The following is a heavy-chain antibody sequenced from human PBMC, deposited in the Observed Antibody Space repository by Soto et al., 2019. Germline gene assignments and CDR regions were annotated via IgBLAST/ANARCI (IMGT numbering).Heavy chain of an antibody. V-gene: IGHV1-2*02. Sequence: GASVKVSCKAYGYTFTDHYIHWVRQTPEQGPEWMGEIGPESGATRYAQRFQGRVTMTRDMSITTVYMELNNLSPDDTAVYYCGRGRSGQIVVFYWGQGTPVTVSS. CDR3: GRGRSGQIVVFY. D-gene: IGHD1-26*01. CDR2: IGPESGAT. J-gene: IGHJ4*02. CDR1: GYTFTDHY.